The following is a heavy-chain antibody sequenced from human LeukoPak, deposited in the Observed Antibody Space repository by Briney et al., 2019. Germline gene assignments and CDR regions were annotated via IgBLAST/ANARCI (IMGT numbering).Heavy chain of an antibody. J-gene: IGHJ3*02. V-gene: IGHV3-21*01. D-gene: IGHD5-12*01. CDR3: AREPRGYGAFDI. Sequence: GGSLILSCAASGFTFSSYSMNWVRQAPGKGLEWVSSISSSSSYIYYADSVKGRFTISRDNAKNSLYLQMNSLRAEDTAVYYCAREPRGYGAFDIWGQGTMVTVSS. CDR1: GFTFSSYS. CDR2: ISSSSSYI.